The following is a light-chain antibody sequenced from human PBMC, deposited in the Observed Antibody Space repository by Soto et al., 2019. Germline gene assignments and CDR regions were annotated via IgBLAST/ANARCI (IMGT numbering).Light chain of an antibody. CDR2: DAS. J-gene: IGKJ5*01. V-gene: IGKV1-5*01. Sequence: DIQMTQSPSTLSASVGDRVTITCRASQSISSWLAWYQQKPGKAPKLLIYDASSLESGVPSRFSGRGSGTEFTLTISSLQPEDFATYYCLQHNSYPITFGQGTRLEIK. CDR1: QSISSW. CDR3: LQHNSYPIT.